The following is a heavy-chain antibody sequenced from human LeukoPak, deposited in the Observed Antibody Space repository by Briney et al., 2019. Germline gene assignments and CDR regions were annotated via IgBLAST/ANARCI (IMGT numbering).Heavy chain of an antibody. CDR3: AKDRAAARDAFDI. V-gene: IGHV3-9*01. J-gene: IGHJ3*02. D-gene: IGHD6-13*01. CDR1: GFTFDDYA. CDR2: ISWNSGSI. Sequence: GGSLRLSCAASGFTFDDYAMHWVRQAPGKGLEWVSGISWNSGSIGYADSVKGRFTISRGNAKNSLYLQMNSLRAEDTALYYCAKDRAAARDAFDIWGQGTMVTVSS.